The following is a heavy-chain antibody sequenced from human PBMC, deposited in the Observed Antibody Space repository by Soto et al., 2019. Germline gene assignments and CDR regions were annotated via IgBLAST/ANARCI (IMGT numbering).Heavy chain of an antibody. J-gene: IGHJ6*02. Sequence: ASVKVSCKASGYDVTRCYIHWVRQGPGQGLEWMGIINPTGGGRTKYAQKFQGRVTVTSDRSTSTVYMELTSLRSDDTAVYYCAKVGXNDGDPHLDYYYYGMDVWGQGTTVTVSS. CDR2: INPTGGGRT. CDR1: GYDVTRCY. CDR3: AKVGXNDGDPHLDYYYYGMDV. V-gene: IGHV1-46*01. D-gene: IGHD1-1*01.